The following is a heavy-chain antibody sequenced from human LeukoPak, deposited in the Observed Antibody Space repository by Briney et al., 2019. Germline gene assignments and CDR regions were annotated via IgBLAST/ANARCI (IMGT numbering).Heavy chain of an antibody. CDR1: GGSISSSSYY. D-gene: IGHD6-13*01. J-gene: IGHJ4*02. V-gene: IGHV4-39*07. CDR3: ARDGGIAAAASGY. CDR2: IYYSGST. Sequence: SETLSLTCTVSGGSISSSSYYWGWIRQPPGKGLEWIGSIYYSGSTYYNPSLKSRVTISVDTSKNQFSLKLSSVTAADTAVYYCARDGGIAAAASGYWGQGTLVTVSS.